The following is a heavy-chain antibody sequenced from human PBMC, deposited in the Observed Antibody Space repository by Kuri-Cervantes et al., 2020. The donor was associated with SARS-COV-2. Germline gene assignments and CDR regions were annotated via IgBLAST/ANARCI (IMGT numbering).Heavy chain of an antibody. CDR3: ARQGGQLVLHWYFDL. J-gene: IGHJ2*01. V-gene: IGHV4-59*08. CDR2: IYYSGST. D-gene: IGHD6-6*01. Sequence: ESLKISCTVSGGSISSYYWSWIRQPPGKGLEWIGYIYYSGSTNYNPSLKSRVTISVDTSKNQFSLKLSSVTAADTAVYYCARQGGQLVLHWYFDLWGRGTLVTVSS. CDR1: GGSISSYY.